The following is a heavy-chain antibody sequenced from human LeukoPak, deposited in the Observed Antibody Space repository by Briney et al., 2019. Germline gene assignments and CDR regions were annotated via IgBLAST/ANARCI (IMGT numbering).Heavy chain of an antibody. D-gene: IGHD6-19*01. J-gene: IGHJ4*02. CDR3: ARDGAVAGTDY. Sequence: SETLSLTCTVSGGSISSSSYYWGWIRQPPGKGLEWIGSIYYSGSTYYNPSLKSRVTISVDTSKNQFSLKLSSVTAADTAVYYCARDGAVAGTDYWGQGTLVTVSS. CDR2: IYYSGST. V-gene: IGHV4-39*07. CDR1: GGSISSSSYY.